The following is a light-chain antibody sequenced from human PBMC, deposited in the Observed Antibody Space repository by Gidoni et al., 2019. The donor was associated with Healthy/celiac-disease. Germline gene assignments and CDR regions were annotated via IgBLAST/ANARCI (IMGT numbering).Light chain of an antibody. V-gene: IGKV3-20*01. Sequence: EIVLTQSPGTLSLSPGESATLSCRASQSVSSSYLAWYQQKPGQAPRLLIYGASSRATGIPDRFSGSGSGTDFTLTISRLGPEDLAVYYCQQYGSSPGTFGQGTKVEIK. CDR2: GAS. J-gene: IGKJ1*01. CDR1: QSVSSSY. CDR3: QQYGSSPGT.